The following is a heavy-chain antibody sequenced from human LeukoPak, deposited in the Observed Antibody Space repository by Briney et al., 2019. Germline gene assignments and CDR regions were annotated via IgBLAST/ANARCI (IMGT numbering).Heavy chain of an antibody. Sequence: GGSLRLSCAASGFTFSSYAMHWVRQAPGKGLEWVAVISYDGSNKYYADSAKGRFTISRDNSKNTLYLQMNSLRAEDTAVYYCAREHYGDYTYYFDYWGQGTLVTVSS. CDR2: ISYDGSNK. D-gene: IGHD4-17*01. J-gene: IGHJ4*02. V-gene: IGHV3-30-3*01. CDR3: AREHYGDYTYYFDY. CDR1: GFTFSSYA.